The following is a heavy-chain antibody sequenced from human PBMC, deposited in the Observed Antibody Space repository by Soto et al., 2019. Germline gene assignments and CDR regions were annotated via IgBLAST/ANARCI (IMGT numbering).Heavy chain of an antibody. V-gene: IGHV3-72*01. CDR1: GFTFSDYY. Sequence: EVQLVGSGGGLVQPGGSLRLSCAGSGFTFSDYYIDWVRQAPGKGLEWVGRSRDKGNSYSTDYAASVKGRFTISRDASKNSLFLQMNSLKTEGTALYYCTRCITGTTSSDYGGQGTLVTVSS. J-gene: IGHJ4*02. CDR3: TRCITGTTSSDY. D-gene: IGHD1-7*01. CDR2: SRDKGNSYST.